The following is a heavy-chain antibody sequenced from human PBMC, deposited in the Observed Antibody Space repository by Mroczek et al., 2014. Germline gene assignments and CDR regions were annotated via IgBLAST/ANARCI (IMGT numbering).Heavy chain of an antibody. CDR1: GGSISSYY. Sequence: QVQLQQSGPGLVKPSETLSLTCTVSGGSISSYYWSWIRQPPGKGLEWIGYIYYSGSTNYNPSLKSRVTISVDTSKNQFSLKLSSVTAADTAVYYCARTHYDSSGYVRGDFDYWGQGTLVTVSS. CDR2: IYYSGST. CDR3: ARTHYDSSGYVRGDFDY. D-gene: IGHD3-22*01. J-gene: IGHJ4*02. V-gene: IGHV4-59*01.